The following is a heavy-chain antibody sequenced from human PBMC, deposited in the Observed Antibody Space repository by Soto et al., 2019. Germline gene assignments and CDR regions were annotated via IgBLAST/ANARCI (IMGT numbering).Heavy chain of an antibody. V-gene: IGHV1-18*01. CDR3: ARMELIVYATFDYYGMDF. CDR1: GYTFTSYG. J-gene: IGHJ6*02. D-gene: IGHD2-8*01. CDR2: ISAYNGNT. Sequence: QVQLVQSGAEVKKPRASVKVSCKASGYTFTSYGISWVRQAPGQGLEWMGWISAYNGNTNYAQKLQGRVTMTTDTSTSTAYMDLRCLRSDDTAVYYCARMELIVYATFDYYGMDFWDQGTTVTVSS.